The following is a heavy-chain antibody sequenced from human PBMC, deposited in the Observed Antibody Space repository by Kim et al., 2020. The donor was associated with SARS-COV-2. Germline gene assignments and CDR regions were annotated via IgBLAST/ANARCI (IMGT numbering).Heavy chain of an antibody. CDR3: AKDIDYGSGSTGPYFDY. J-gene: IGHJ4*02. Sequence: GGSLRLSCAASGFTFDDYAMHWVRQAPGKGLEWVSGISWNIGSIGYADSVKGRFTISRDNAKNSLYLQMNSLRAEDTALYYCAKDIDYGSGSTGPYFDYWGQGTLVTVSS. D-gene: IGHD3-10*01. CDR1: GFTFDDYA. CDR2: ISWNIGSI. V-gene: IGHV3-9*01.